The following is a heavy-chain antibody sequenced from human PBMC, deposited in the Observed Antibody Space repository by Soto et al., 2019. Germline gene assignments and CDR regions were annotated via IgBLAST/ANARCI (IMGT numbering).Heavy chain of an antibody. Sequence: QVQLVQSGAEVKKPGASVKVSCKASGYTFTSYAMHWVRQAPGQRLEWMGWINTGNGNTKYSQKFQGRDTITRDTSASTAYMELSSLRSADTAVYYCAAYGSGEVYGMDVWGQGTTVTVSS. CDR2: INTGNGNT. CDR1: GYTFTSYA. J-gene: IGHJ6*02. V-gene: IGHV1-3*04. D-gene: IGHD3-10*01. CDR3: AAYGSGEVYGMDV.